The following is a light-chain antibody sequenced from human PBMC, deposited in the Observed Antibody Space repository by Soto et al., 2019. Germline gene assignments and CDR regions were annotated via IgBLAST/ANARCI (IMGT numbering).Light chain of an antibody. CDR3: QQYGDSPRS. CDR2: DAS. V-gene: IGKV3-20*01. J-gene: IGKJ1*01. CDR1: QTVGIS. Sequence: LTQSPASLSLSPGERATLSCRASQTVGISLAWYQHKPGQPPGLLIYDASKRATGIPARFGCSGSGTEFTLTISRLDPGEFAVYYCQQYGDSPRSFGQGTKVDIK.